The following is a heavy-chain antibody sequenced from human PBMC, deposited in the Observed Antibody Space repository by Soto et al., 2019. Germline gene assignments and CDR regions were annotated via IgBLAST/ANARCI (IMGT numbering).Heavy chain of an antibody. J-gene: IGHJ6*02. CDR1: GYSFTSYW. D-gene: IGHD1-26*01. Sequence: GESLKISCKGSGYSFTSYWISWVRQMPGKGLEWMGRIDPSDSYTNYSPSFQGHVTISADRSISTAYLQWSSLKASDTAMYYCAGHIVGALYDYYYYGMDVWGQGTPVTVSS. CDR2: IDPSDSYT. V-gene: IGHV5-10-1*01. CDR3: AGHIVGALYDYYYYGMDV.